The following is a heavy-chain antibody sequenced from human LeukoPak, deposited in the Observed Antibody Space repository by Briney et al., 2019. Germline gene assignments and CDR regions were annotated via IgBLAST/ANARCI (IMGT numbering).Heavy chain of an antibody. CDR1: EFTVSRDY. CDR2: IYRDVGT. V-gene: IGHV3-66*02. J-gene: IGHJ6*02. D-gene: IGHD3-10*01. CDR3: GRDPGHPNGVGV. Sequence: GGSLRLSCAASEFTVSRDYMSWVRQAPGRGLEWVSTIYRDVGTYYADSVKGRFTISRDDSKNTVYLQLNSVTPEDTAVYYCGRDPGHPNGVGVWGHGTTVTISS.